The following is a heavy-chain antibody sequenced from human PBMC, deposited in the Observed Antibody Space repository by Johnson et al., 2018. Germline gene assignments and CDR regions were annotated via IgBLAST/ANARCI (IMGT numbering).Heavy chain of an antibody. J-gene: IGHJ3*02. CDR2: IYYSGSA. Sequence: QVPLQESGPGLVKPSETLSLTCTVSGGSISSSSYYWGWIRQPPGKGLEWIGSIYYSGSAYYNPSLKSRVTISVDTSKNQFSLKVNSVTAADMAVYYCARRGLKNSSLHPDAFDIWGQGTMVTVSP. CDR1: GGSISSSSYY. D-gene: IGHD6-6*01. CDR3: ARRGLKNSSLHPDAFDI. V-gene: IGHV4-39*01.